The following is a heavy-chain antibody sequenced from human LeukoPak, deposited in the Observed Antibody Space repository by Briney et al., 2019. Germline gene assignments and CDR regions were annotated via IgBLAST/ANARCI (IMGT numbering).Heavy chain of an antibody. CDR2: IYYSGTT. CDR1: GGSISSYY. V-gene: IGHV4-59*01. J-gene: IGHJ4*01. D-gene: IGHD1-7*01. Sequence: SETLSLTCTVSGGSISSYYWSWIRQPPGKGLEWIGYIYYSGTTNYNPALKNRVTISLDTSKNQFSLEVTSVTTADTAVYYCATWNYYFDFWGRGTLVTVSS. CDR3: ATWNYYFDF.